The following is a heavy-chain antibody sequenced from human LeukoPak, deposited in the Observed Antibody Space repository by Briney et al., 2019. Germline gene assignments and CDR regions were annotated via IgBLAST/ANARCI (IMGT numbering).Heavy chain of an antibody. D-gene: IGHD6-13*01. J-gene: IGHJ1*01. CDR2: INPNSGVT. CDR1: GYTFSGYY. Sequence: ASVKVSCKASGYTFSGYYMNWLRQAPGQGPEWIGWINPNSGVTNYAQRFQGRVTMTRDTSISTVYMEMTRLRSDDTAVYYCARGHSSSWSYFQHWGQGTLVTVSS. CDR3: ARGHSSSWSYFQH. V-gene: IGHV1-2*02.